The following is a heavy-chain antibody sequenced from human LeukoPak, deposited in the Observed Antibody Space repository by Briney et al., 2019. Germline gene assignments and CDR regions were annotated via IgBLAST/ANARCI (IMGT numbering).Heavy chain of an antibody. D-gene: IGHD1-1*01. CDR2: INPSAGST. Sequence: GSVKVSCKASGGTFSSYAISWVRQAPGQGLEWMGIINPSAGSTSYAQKFQGRVTMTRDMSTSTVYMELSSLRSEDTAVYYCARDTTRRTFDYWGQGTLVTVSS. J-gene: IGHJ4*02. CDR1: GGTFSSYA. V-gene: IGHV1-46*01. CDR3: ARDTTRRTFDY.